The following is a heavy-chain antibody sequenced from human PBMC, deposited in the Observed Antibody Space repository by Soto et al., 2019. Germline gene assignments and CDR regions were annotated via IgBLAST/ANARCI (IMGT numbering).Heavy chain of an antibody. V-gene: IGHV1-2*04. CDR2: INPNSGGT. J-gene: IGHJ6*02. CDR3: ARDTIAAAVQGHYYGMDV. D-gene: IGHD6-13*01. CDR1: GYTFTGYY. Sequence: ASVKVSCKASGYTFTGYYMHWVRQAPGQGLEWMGWINPNSGGTNYAQKFQGWVTTTRDTSISTAYMELSRLRSDDTAVYYCARDTIAAAVQGHYYGMDVWGQGTTVTVSS.